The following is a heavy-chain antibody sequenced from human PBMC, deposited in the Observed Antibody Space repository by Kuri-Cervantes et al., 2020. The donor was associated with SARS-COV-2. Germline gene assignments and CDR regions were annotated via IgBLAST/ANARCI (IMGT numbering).Heavy chain of an antibody. CDR2: IIPIFGTA. J-gene: IGHJ6*02. D-gene: IGHD2-15*01. V-gene: IGHV1-69*13. CDR1: GGTFSSYA. Sequence: SVKVSCKASGGTFSSYAISWVRQAPGQGLEWMGEIIPIFGTANYAQKFQGRVTITADESTSTAYMELSSLRSEDTAVYYCAVGDCSGGSCYPDYYYGMDIWGQGTTVTVSS. CDR3: AVGDCSGGSCYPDYYYGMDI.